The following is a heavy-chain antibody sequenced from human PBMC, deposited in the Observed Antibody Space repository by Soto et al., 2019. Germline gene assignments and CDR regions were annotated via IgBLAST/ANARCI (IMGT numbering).Heavy chain of an antibody. V-gene: IGHV4-4*02. CDR1: SGSISSSNW. J-gene: IGHJ4*02. D-gene: IGHD3-3*01. Sequence: SXTLSLTCAVSSGSISSSNWWSWVRQPPGKGLEWIGEIYHSGSTNYNPSLKSRVTISVDKSKNQFSLKLSSVTAADTAVYYCARSWGGYLLTYFDYWGQGTLVTVSS. CDR2: IYHSGST. CDR3: ARSWGGYLLTYFDY.